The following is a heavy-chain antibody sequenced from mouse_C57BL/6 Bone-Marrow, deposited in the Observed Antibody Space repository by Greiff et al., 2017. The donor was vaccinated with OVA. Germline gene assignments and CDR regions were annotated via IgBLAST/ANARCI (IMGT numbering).Heavy chain of an antibody. V-gene: IGHV1-31*01. D-gene: IGHD1-1*01. CDR1: GYSFTGYY. Sequence: EVQLQESGPELVKPGASVKISCKASGYSFTGYYMHWVKQSHGNILDWIGYIYPYNGVSSYNQKFKGKATLTVDKSSSTAYMELRSLTSEDSAVYYCARGIYYYGSSFFDYWGQGTTLTVSS. CDR3: ARGIYYYGSSFFDY. CDR2: IYPYNGVS. J-gene: IGHJ2*01.